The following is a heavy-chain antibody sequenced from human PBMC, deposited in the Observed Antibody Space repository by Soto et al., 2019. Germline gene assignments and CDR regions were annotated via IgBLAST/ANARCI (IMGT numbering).Heavy chain of an antibody. D-gene: IGHD3-16*01. CDR1: GFNFSKFG. Sequence: QAHLVESGGRVVQPGRSLRLSCAASGFNFSKFGMYWVRQAPGKGLEWVAVIWYGGSQKYYADSVKGRFTITRDNSNTILYLQMSSLRAEDTAVYYCANEVWRLYTFSRPLDNWGHGTLVTVSS. CDR3: ANEVWRLYTFSRPLDN. CDR2: IWYGGSQK. J-gene: IGHJ4*01. V-gene: IGHV3-33*07.